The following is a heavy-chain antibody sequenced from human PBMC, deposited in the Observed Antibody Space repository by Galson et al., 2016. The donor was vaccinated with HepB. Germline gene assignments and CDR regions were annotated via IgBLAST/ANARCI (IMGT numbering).Heavy chain of an antibody. J-gene: IGHJ4*02. CDR1: GFNFGTFA. CDR2: ISGSGDST. V-gene: IGHV3-23*01. CDR3: ARDNTYCQDS. D-gene: IGHD1-26*01. Sequence: SLRLSCADSGFNFGTFAMTWVRQAPGKGLEWVSIISGSGDSTNYAESVKGRFTISRDNTKNSLFLQMDSLRAEDAAVYYCARDNTYCQDSWGQGTLVIVSS.